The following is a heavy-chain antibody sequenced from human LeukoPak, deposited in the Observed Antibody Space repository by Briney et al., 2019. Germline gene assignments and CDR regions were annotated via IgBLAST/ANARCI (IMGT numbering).Heavy chain of an antibody. CDR1: GFTFGDYV. CDR3: AKDRRLDY. J-gene: IGHJ4*02. V-gene: IGHV3-23*01. Sequence: GGSLRLSCAASGFTFGDYVMSWVRQAPGKGPEWVSSISKSGGDTSYADSVKGRFTISRDNSENTLDLQMISLRAEDTAVYYCAKDRRLDYWGQGTLVTVSS. CDR2: ISKSGGDT.